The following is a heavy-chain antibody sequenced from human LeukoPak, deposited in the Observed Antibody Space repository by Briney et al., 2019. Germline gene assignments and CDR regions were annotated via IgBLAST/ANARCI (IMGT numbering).Heavy chain of an antibody. Sequence: GGSLRLSCAASGFSLRSYSMNWIRQAPGKGLEWVSFYYADSMKGRFTISRDNAKNSLFLQMNSLRAEDTAVYYCARDMADIVAVPAAITYAFDIWGQGTMVTVSS. V-gene: IGHV3-21*01. CDR3: ARDMADIVAVPAAITYAFDI. CDR1: GFSLRSYS. J-gene: IGHJ3*02. D-gene: IGHD2-2*01.